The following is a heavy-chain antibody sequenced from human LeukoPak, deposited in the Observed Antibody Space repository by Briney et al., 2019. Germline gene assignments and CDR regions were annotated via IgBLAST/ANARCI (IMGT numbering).Heavy chain of an antibody. Sequence: ASETLSLTCAVSGGSISSGGYSWSWIRQPPGKGLEWIGYIYHSGSTYYNPSLKTRVTISVDRSKNQFSLNLYSVTAADTAVYYCARAASNYPYYFDYWGQGTLVTVSS. CDR2: IYHSGST. CDR1: GGSISSGGYS. J-gene: IGHJ4*02. D-gene: IGHD3-10*01. V-gene: IGHV4-30-2*01. CDR3: ARAASNYPYYFDY.